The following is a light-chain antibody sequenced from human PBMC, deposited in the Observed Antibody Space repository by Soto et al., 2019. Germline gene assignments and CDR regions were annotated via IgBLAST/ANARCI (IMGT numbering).Light chain of an antibody. CDR1: SSDVGGYNY. Sequence: QSVLTQPASVSGSPGQSITISCTGTSSDVGGYNYVSWYQQHPGKAPKLMIYEGSKRPSGVSNRFSGSKSGNTASLTISGLRAEDEADYYCCSYAGSSTYVFGTGTKVTVL. CDR2: EGS. CDR3: CSYAGSSTYV. V-gene: IGLV2-23*01. J-gene: IGLJ1*01.